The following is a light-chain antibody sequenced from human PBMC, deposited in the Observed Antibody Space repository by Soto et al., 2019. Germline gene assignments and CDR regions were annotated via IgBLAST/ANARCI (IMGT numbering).Light chain of an antibody. Sequence: DIVMTQSPDSLAVSLGERATINCKSSQSVLYSSNNKNYLAWYQQKPGQPPKLLIYWASTRESGVPDRFSGSGSGTDFTLTISSLQADDVAVYYCQQCYNTPYTFGQGTKLEIK. CDR1: QSVLYSSNNKNY. CDR3: QQCYNTPYT. CDR2: WAS. J-gene: IGKJ2*01. V-gene: IGKV4-1*01.